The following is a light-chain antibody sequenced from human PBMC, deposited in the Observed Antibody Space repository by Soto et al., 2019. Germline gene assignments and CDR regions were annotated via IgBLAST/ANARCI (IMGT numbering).Light chain of an antibody. J-gene: IGLJ1*01. CDR3: CSYAGSYNDV. CDR2: DVS. Sequence: QSALTQPRSVSGSPGQSVTISCTGTSSDVGAYNYVSWYQQHPGKAPKVMIYDVSKRPSGVPDRFSGSKSGTTASLTISGLRADDEADYYCCSYAGSYNDVFGSGTKVTVL. V-gene: IGLV2-11*01. CDR1: SSDVGAYNY.